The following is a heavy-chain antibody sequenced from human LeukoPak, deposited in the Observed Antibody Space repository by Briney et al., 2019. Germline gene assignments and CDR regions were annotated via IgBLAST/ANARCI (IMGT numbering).Heavy chain of an antibody. CDR3: ARAPNVEMAAYFDY. V-gene: IGHV1-2*02. J-gene: IGHJ4*02. CDR1: GYTFTGYY. Sequence: ASVKVSCKASGYTFTGYYMHWVRQAPGQGLEWMGWINPNSGGTNYAQKFQGGVTMTRDTSISTAYMELSRLRSEDTAVYYCARAPNVEMAAYFDYWGQGTLVTVSS. D-gene: IGHD5-24*01. CDR2: INPNSGGT.